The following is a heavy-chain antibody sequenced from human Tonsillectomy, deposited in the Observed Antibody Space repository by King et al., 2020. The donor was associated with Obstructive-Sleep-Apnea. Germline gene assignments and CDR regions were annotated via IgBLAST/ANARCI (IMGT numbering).Heavy chain of an antibody. D-gene: IGHD5-18*01. Sequence: VQLVESGGGLVQPGGSLRLSCAASGFSFSNYWKSLVRQGPGKGLEWVANIKEYGSEKYYVDAVKGRFTISRDNAKNSLYLQMNSLRAEDTAVYYCARVPGYNCGKGYFDFWGQGTLVIVSS. CDR2: IKEYGSEK. J-gene: IGHJ4*02. V-gene: IGHV3-7*03. CDR3: ARVPGYNCGKGYFDF. CDR1: GFSFSNYW.